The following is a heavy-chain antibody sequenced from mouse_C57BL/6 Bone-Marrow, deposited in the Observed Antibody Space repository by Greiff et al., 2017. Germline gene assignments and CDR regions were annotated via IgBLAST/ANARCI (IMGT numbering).Heavy chain of an antibody. CDR1: GYTFTNYW. J-gene: IGHJ2*01. D-gene: IGHD2-4*01. CDR3: ARGDDYGPFDY. Sequence: VQLQQSGAELVRPGTSVKMSCKASGYTFTNYWIGWAKQRPGHGLEWIGDIYPGGGYTNYNENFKGKATLTADKSSSTAYMQFSSLTSEDSAIYYCARGDDYGPFDYWGQGTTLTVSS. V-gene: IGHV1-63*01. CDR2: IYPGGGYT.